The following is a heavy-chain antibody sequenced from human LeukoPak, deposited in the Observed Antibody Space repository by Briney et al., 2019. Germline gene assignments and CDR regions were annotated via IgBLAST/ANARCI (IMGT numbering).Heavy chain of an antibody. V-gene: IGHV1-18*01. D-gene: IGHD2-2*01. CDR2: ISAYNGNT. Sequence: GASVKVSCKASGYTFTACGISWVRQAPGQGLEWMGWISAYNGNTNYAQNLQGRVTMTTDTSTSTAYMELRSLRSDDTAVYYCARVGLEYCSSTSCLDAFDIWGQGTMVTVSS. J-gene: IGHJ3*02. CDR1: GYTFTACG. CDR3: ARVGLEYCSSTSCLDAFDI.